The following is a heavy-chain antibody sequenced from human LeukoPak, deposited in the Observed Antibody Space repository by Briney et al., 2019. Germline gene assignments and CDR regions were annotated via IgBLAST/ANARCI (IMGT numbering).Heavy chain of an antibody. V-gene: IGHV3-23*01. CDR2: ITGNGGTA. Sequence: GGSLRLSCAASGFTFSNYGMNWVRQAPGKGLEWVSGITGNGGTAYYADSVKGRFTISRDNSKNTVYLQMNSLRAEDTAVYYCAKDLVAGTVVPDYWGQGTLVTVSS. D-gene: IGHD6-19*01. J-gene: IGHJ4*02. CDR1: GFTFSNYG. CDR3: AKDLVAGTVVPDY.